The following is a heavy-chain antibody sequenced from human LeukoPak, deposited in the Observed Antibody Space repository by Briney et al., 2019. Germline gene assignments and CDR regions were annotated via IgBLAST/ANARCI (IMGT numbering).Heavy chain of an antibody. CDR1: GFTFSSFW. J-gene: IGHJ4*02. CDR2: IKRDGSEK. CDR3: ARDLWLRVAVAGY. Sequence: QAGGSLRLSCAASGFTFSSFWMSWVRQAPGKGLEWVANIKRDGSEKYYVDSVKGRFTISRDNAKNSLYLQMNSLRAEDTAVYYCARDLWLRVAVAGYWGQGTLVTVSS. V-gene: IGHV3-7*01. D-gene: IGHD6-19*01.